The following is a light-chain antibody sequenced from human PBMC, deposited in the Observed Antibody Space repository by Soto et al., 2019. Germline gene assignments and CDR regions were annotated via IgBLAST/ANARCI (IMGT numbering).Light chain of an antibody. CDR2: EVF. CDR3: TSFTSRSTWV. J-gene: IGLJ3*02. CDR1: SSDVGRYDY. Sequence: QSALTQPASVSGSPGQSITISCTGTSSDVGRYDYVSWFQQHPGRAPKLLINEVFNRPSGVSIRFSGSKSGNTASLTISGLRAEDEADFYCTSFTSRSTWVFGGGTKLTVL. V-gene: IGLV2-14*01.